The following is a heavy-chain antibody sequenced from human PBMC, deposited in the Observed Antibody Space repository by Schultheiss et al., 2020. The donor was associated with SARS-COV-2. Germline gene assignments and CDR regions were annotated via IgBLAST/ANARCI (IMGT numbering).Heavy chain of an antibody. D-gene: IGHD3-10*01. V-gene: IGHV3-21*01. Sequence: GGSLRISCAASGFTFSSYGMHWVRQAPGKGLEWVSSISSSSSYIYYADSVKGRFTISRDNAKNSLYLQMNSLRAEDTAVYYCASKGYNTMVRGVIIHWGQGTLVTGSS. J-gene: IGHJ4*02. CDR2: ISSSSSYI. CDR3: ASKGYNTMVRGVIIH. CDR1: GFTFSSYG.